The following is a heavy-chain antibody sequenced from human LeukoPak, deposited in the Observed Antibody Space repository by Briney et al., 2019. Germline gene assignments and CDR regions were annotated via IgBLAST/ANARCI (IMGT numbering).Heavy chain of an antibody. CDR1: GFTFSSYA. CDR2: ISGSGGST. Sequence: GGSLRLSCAASGFTFSSYAMSWVRQAPGKCLEWVAAISGSGGSTYYADSVKGRFTISRDNSMNTQYLQMNSLRAEDTAVYYCAKDRGTIAAAGTFDYWGQGTLVTVSS. V-gene: IGHV3-23*01. CDR3: AKDRGTIAAAGTFDY. J-gene: IGHJ4*02. D-gene: IGHD6-13*01.